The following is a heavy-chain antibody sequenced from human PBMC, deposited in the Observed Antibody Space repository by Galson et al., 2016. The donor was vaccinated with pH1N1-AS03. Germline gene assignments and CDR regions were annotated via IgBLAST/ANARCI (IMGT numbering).Heavy chain of an antibody. Sequence: PALVKPTQTLTLTCTFSGFSLSTSGMCVSWIRQPPGKALEWLARIDWNDNKYYSTSLKTSLTISKDTSKNQVVLTMTNMDPVDTATYYCARFHYGDYSGWFDPWGQGTLVTVSS. CDR2: IDWNDNK. CDR3: ARFHYGDYSGWFDP. CDR1: GFSLSTSGMC. D-gene: IGHD4-17*01. V-gene: IGHV2-70*11. J-gene: IGHJ5*02.